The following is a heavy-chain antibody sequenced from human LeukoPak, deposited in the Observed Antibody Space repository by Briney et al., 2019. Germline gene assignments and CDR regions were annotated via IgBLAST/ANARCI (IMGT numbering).Heavy chain of an antibody. J-gene: IGHJ1*01. CDR2: INPDGRDT. V-gene: IGHV3-7*01. CDR3: TSWGDTTAEYFQR. CDR1: GFTFNRCW. Sequence: GGSLRLSCVVSGFTFNRCWMNWFRQAPEKGLEWVAHINPDGRDTYYVDSVKGRFTISRDNAQNSMYLQMNSLRVEDTAVYYCTSWGDTTAEYFQRWVQGTLVTVSS. D-gene: IGHD2-21*02.